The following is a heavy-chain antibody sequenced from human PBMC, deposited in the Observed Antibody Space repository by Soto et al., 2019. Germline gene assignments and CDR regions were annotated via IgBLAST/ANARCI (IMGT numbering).Heavy chain of an antibody. CDR1: GFTFSSYW. V-gene: IGHV3-7*01. CDR2: IKQDGSEK. CDR3: ARDRGPVVVAATGWFDP. Sequence: EVQLVESGGGLVQPGGSLRLSCAASGFTFSSYWMSWVRQAPGKGLEWVANIKQDGSEKYYVDSVKGRFTISRDNAKNSLYLQMNSLRAEDTAVYYCARDRGPVVVAATGWFDPWGQGTLVTVSS. J-gene: IGHJ5*02. D-gene: IGHD2-15*01.